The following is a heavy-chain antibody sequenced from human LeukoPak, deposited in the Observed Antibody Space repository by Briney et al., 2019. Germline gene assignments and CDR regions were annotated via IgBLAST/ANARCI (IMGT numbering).Heavy chain of an antibody. CDR3: ARGYDSSGYYSS. CDR2: IKQDGSEK. J-gene: IGHJ5*02. Sequence: GGSLRLSCAASGFTVSSNYMSWVRQAPGKGLEWVANIKQDGSEKYYVDSVKGRFTISRDNAKNSLYLQMNSLRAEDTAVYYCARGYDSSGYYSSWGQGTLVTVSS. V-gene: IGHV3-7*01. D-gene: IGHD3-22*01. CDR1: GFTVSSNY.